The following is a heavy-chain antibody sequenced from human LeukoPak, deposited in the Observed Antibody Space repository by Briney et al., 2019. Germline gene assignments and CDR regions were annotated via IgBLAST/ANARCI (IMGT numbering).Heavy chain of an antibody. CDR2: ISYDGSNK. V-gene: IGHV3-30-3*01. Sequence: GGSLRLSCAASGFTFSSYAMHWVRQAPGKGLEWVAVISYDGSNKYYADSVKGRFTISRDNSKNTLYLQMNSLRAEDTAVYYCARDYGDSPHYYYYYGMDVWGQGTTVTVSS. D-gene: IGHD2-21*01. J-gene: IGHJ6*02. CDR3: ARDYGDSPHYYYYYGMDV. CDR1: GFTFSSYA.